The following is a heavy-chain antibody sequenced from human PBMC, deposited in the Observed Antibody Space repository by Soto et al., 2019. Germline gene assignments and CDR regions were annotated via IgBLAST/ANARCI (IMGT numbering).Heavy chain of an antibody. J-gene: IGHJ3*02. V-gene: IGHV3-23*01. CDR1: GFTFSSYA. CDR2: ISGSGGST. Sequence: PGGSLRLSCAASGFTFSSYAMSWVRQAPGKGLEWVSAISGSGGSTYYADSVKGRFTISRDNSKNTLYLQMNSLRAEDTAVYYCAKDPEYGSGWYGVPFDIWGQGTMVTVSS. CDR3: AKDPEYGSGWYGVPFDI. D-gene: IGHD6-19*01.